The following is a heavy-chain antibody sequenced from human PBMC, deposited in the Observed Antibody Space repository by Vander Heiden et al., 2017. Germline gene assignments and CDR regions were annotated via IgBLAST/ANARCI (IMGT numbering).Heavy chain of an antibody. CDR1: GFTFSSDS. Sequence: EVPLVESGGGLVKPGGSLRLSCAASGFTFSSDSMNWVRQAPGKGLEWVSSISSSSSYIYYADSVKGRFTISRDNAKNSLYLQMNSLRAEDTAVYYCARDPLGYNWFDPWGQGTLVTVSS. CDR3: ARDPLGYNWFDP. V-gene: IGHV3-21*01. D-gene: IGHD3-22*01. CDR2: ISSSSSYI. J-gene: IGHJ5*02.